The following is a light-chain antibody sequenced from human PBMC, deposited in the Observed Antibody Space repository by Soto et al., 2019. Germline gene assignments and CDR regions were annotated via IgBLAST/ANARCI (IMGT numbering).Light chain of an antibody. CDR2: DAS. CDR3: QHCHILPWT. J-gene: IGKJ1*01. V-gene: IGKV1-33*01. CDR1: QDITNH. Sequence: DIQMTQSPSSLSASVGDRVTITCQASQDITNHLHWYQQKPGKAPKLLIYDASNLETGVPSRFSGSGFGTDFTFIINNLQPEDFATYFWQHCHILPWTVGQGTKVEIK.